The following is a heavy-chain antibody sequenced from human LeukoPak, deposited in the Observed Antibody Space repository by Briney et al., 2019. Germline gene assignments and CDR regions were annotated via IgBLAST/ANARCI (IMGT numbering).Heavy chain of an antibody. D-gene: IGHD3-9*01. CDR3: ARSIGLTGGGVDV. Sequence: GGSLRLSCAASGFTFSDYNMNWVRQAPGKGLEWVSYITNGGSTIHHADSMKGRFTIPRDNAKKTLYLQMNSLRAEDTAVYYCARSIGLTGGGVDVWGQGTTVTVSS. J-gene: IGHJ6*02. CDR1: GFTFSDYN. CDR2: ITNGGSTI. V-gene: IGHV3-11*01.